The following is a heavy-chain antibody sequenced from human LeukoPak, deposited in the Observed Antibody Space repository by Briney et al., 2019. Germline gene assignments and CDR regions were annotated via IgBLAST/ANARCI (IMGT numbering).Heavy chain of an antibody. V-gene: IGHV4-61*02. CDR1: GGSISSGSYY. D-gene: IGHD2-2*01. CDR2: IYTSGST. J-gene: IGHJ4*02. Sequence: SETLSLTCTVSGGSISSGSYYWSWIRQPAGKGLEWIGRIYTSGSTNYNPSLKSRVTISVDTSKNQFSLKLSSVTAADTAVYYCASPSLGYCSSTSCDGFDYWGQGTLVTVSS. CDR3: ASPSLGYCSSTSCDGFDY.